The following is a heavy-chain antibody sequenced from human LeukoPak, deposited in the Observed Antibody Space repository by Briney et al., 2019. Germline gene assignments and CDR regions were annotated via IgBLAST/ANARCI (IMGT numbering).Heavy chain of an antibody. Sequence: PGGPLRLSCAASGFTFSSYAMSWVRQAPGKGLEWVSAISGSGGSTYYADSVKGRFTISRDNSKNTLYLQMNSLRAEDTAVYYCAKLYYDFWSGYSENNWFDPWGQGTLVTVSS. J-gene: IGHJ5*02. CDR1: GFTFSSYA. D-gene: IGHD3-3*01. CDR2: ISGSGGST. CDR3: AKLYYDFWSGYSENNWFDP. V-gene: IGHV3-23*01.